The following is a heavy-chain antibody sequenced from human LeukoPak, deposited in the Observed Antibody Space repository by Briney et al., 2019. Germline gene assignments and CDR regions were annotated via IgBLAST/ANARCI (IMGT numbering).Heavy chain of an antibody. J-gene: IGHJ6*03. V-gene: IGHV4-34*01. CDR3: ARLVVLRYFDWSYYMDV. D-gene: IGHD3-9*01. Sequence: SEPLSLTCAVYGGSFSGYYWSWIRQPPGKGLEWIGEINHSGSTNYNPSLKSRVTISVDTSKNQFSLKLSSVTAADTAVYYCARLVVLRYFDWSYYMDVWGKGTTVTVSS. CDR1: GGSFSGYY. CDR2: INHSGST.